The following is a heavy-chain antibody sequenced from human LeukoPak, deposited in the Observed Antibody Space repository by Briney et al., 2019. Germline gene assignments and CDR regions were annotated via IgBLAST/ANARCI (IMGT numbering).Heavy chain of an antibody. V-gene: IGHV1-18*01. D-gene: IGHD3-16*02. CDR1: GGTFSSYS. J-gene: IGHJ4*02. CDR3: ARDKIMITFGGVIATPFDY. CDR2: ISAYNGNT. Sequence: ASVRVSCKASGGTFSSYSISWMRQAPGQGLEWMGWISAYNGNTNYAQKLQGRVTMTTDTSTSTAYMELRSLRSDDTAVYYCARDKIMITFGGVIATPFDYWGQGTLVTVSS.